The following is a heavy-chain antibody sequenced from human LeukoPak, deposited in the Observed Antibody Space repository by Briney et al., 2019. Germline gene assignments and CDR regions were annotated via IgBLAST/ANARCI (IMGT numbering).Heavy chain of an antibody. Sequence: SETLSLTCTVSGGSISSYYWSWIRQPPGKGLEWIGYIYFSGTTSYNPSLKSRVTISVDTSKNQFSLRLTSVTAADTAVYYCARSYGSGNYFDYWGQGILVTVSS. J-gene: IGHJ4*02. CDR2: IYFSGTT. CDR3: ARSYGSGNYFDY. CDR1: GGSISSYY. D-gene: IGHD3-10*01. V-gene: IGHV4-59*08.